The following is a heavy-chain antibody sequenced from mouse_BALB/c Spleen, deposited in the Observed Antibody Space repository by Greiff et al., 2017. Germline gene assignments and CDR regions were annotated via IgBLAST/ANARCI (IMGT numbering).Heavy chain of an antibody. D-gene: IGHD1-2*01. Sequence: VQLQQPGAELVKPGASVKLSCKASGYTFTSYWMHWVKQRPGQGLEWIGEIDPSDSYTNYNQKFKGKATLTVDKSSSTAYMQLSSLTSEDSAVYYCASFVYAMDYWGQGTSVTVSS. CDR1: GYTFTSYW. J-gene: IGHJ4*01. V-gene: IGHV1-69*02. CDR2: IDPSDSYT. CDR3: ASFVYAMDY.